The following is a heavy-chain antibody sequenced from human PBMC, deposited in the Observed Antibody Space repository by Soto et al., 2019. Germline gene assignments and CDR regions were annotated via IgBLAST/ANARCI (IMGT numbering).Heavy chain of an antibody. CDR2: ITSNGGTT. J-gene: IGHJ4*02. Sequence: GGSLRLSCAASGFTFSTYAMHWVRQAPGKGLEYVSTITSNGGTTYYANSVKGRFTISRDNSKNTLYLQMGSLRADDMAVYYCARVGQYPVRGILWYYFDYWGQGTLVTVSS. CDR3: ARVGQYPVRGILWYYFDY. V-gene: IGHV3-64*01. CDR1: GFTFSTYA. D-gene: IGHD3-10*01.